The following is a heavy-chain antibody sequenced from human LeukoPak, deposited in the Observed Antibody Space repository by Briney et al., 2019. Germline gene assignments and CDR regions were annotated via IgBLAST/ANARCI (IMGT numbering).Heavy chain of an antibody. D-gene: IGHD6-19*01. Sequence: SETLSLTCAVYGGSFSGYYWSWIRQPPGKGLEWIGEINHSGSTNYNPSLRSRVSISLDKSKNQISLKLSSLTAADTAVYYCARGGQVAVTAPWYSDLWGRGTLVTVSS. V-gene: IGHV4-34*01. J-gene: IGHJ2*01. CDR3: ARGGQVAVTAPWYSDL. CDR2: INHSGST. CDR1: GGSFSGYY.